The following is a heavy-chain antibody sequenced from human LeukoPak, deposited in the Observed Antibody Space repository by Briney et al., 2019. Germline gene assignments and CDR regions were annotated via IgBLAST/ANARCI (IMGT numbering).Heavy chain of an antibody. J-gene: IGHJ4*02. V-gene: IGHV3-48*03. CDR1: GFTFSNYE. D-gene: IGHD6-13*01. CDR2: ISDHGKSR. Sequence: GGSLTLSCVASGFTFSNYEMNWVRQTPGKGLEWVSYISDHGKSRNYVDSVKGRFTISRDNAKNSLYLQMNNLRVEDTAIYFCARARIAAPLLDYWGQGALVTVSS. CDR3: ARARIAAPLLDY.